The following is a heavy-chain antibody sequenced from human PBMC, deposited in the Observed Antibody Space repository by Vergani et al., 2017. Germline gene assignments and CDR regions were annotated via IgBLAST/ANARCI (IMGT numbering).Heavy chain of an antibody. V-gene: IGHV3-23*01. CDR1: GFTFSSYA. J-gene: IGHJ4*02. CDR3: ASPALLERRLGYSFDY. Sequence: EVQLLESGGGLVQPGGSLRLSCAASGFTFSSYAMSWVRQVPGKGLEWVSAISGSGGSTYYADSVKGRFTISRDNSKNTLYLQMNSLRAEDTAVYYCASPALLERRLGYSFDYWGQGTLVTVSS. D-gene: IGHD1-1*01. CDR2: ISGSGGST.